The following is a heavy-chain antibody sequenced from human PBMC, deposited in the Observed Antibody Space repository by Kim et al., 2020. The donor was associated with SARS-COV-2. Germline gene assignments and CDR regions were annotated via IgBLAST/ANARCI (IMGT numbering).Heavy chain of an antibody. V-gene: IGHV3-23*01. J-gene: IGHJ4*02. CDR2: INGSGGST. Sequence: GGSLRLSCAASGFTFSSYAMSWVRQAPGKGLEWVSDINGSGGSTYYADSVKGRFTISRDNSKNTQYLQMNSLRAEDTAVYYCAKVRAMVVRGVKSSPDYWGQGTLVTVSS. D-gene: IGHD3-10*01. CDR1: GFTFSSYA. CDR3: AKVRAMVVRGVKSSPDY.